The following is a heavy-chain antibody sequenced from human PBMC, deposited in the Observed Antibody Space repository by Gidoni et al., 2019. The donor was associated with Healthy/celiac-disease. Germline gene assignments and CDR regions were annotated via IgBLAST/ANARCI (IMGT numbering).Heavy chain of an antibody. D-gene: IGHD2-2*01. CDR3: ARAVCSSTSCLPDF. V-gene: IGHV4-59*01. CDR2: IYYSGST. CDR1: GGSISFYY. Sequence: QVQLQESGPGLVKPSETLSLTCTVSGGSISFYYWSWFRQPPGKGLEWIGYIYYSGSTNYNPSLKSRVTRSVDTSKNQFSLKLSSVTAADTAVYYCARAVCSSTSCLPDFWGQGTLVTVSS. J-gene: IGHJ4*02.